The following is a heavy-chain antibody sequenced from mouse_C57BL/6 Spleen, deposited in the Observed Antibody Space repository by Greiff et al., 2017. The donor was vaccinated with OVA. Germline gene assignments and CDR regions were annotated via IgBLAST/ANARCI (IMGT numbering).Heavy chain of an antibody. CDR1: GYTFTDYN. J-gene: IGHJ4*01. Sequence: EVQLQQSGPELVKPGASVKIPCKASGYTFTDYNMDWVKQSHGKSLEWIGDINPNNGGTIYNQKFKGKATLTVDKSSSTAYMELRSLTSEDTAVYYCAIRLRGYAMDYWGQGTSVTVSS. CDR2: INPNNGGT. V-gene: IGHV1-18*01. D-gene: IGHD2-4*01. CDR3: AIRLRGYAMDY.